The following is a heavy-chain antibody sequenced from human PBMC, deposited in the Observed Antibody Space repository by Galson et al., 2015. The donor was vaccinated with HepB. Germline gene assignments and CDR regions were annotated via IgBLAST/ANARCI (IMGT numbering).Heavy chain of an antibody. CDR2: ISSSSNYI. J-gene: IGHJ3*01. CDR1: GFTFSSYS. D-gene: IGHD2-8*01. V-gene: IGHV3-21*01. Sequence: SLRLSCAASGFTFSSYSMNWVRQAPGKGLEWVSSISSSSNYIYYADSVKGRFTISRDNAKNSLYLQMNSLRAEDTAVYYCTSLMVYAHDAFDVWGQGTMVTVSS. CDR3: TSLMVYAHDAFDV.